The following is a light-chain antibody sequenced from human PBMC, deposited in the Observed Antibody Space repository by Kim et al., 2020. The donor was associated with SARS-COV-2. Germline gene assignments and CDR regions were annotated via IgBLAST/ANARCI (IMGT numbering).Light chain of an antibody. CDR1: QSVDTS. V-gene: IGKV3-11*01. CDR2: DAA. J-gene: IGKJ4*01. Sequence: PGESATLSCRASQSVDTSLAWYQQTPGQAPRLLIYDAAMRAAGIPDRFSGSGSGTDFTLTIGSLESEDFAIYYCQQRGNWPPALTFGGGTKVDIK. CDR3: QQRGNWPPALT.